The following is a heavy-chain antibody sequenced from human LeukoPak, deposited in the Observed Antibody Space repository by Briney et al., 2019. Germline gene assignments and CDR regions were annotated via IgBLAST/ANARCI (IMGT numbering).Heavy chain of an antibody. V-gene: IGHV4-61*01. CDR3: ARPNGGHGGRGAFDI. CDR2: IYYTGTS. D-gene: IGHD2-8*01. J-gene: IGHJ3*02. Sequence: SETLSLTCTVSGYSISSGFYWTWLRQSPGKGLEWIGYIYYTGTSNYNPSLKSRVAISIDTSKNQFSLKLNSVTTADTAVYFCARPNGGHGGRGAFDIWGQGTMVIVSS. CDR1: GYSISSGFY.